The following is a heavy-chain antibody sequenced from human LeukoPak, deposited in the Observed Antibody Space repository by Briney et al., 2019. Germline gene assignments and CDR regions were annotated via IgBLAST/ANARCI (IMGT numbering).Heavy chain of an antibody. J-gene: IGHJ5*02. D-gene: IGHD3-10*01. CDR3: AKGQNSASGSYQNNWFDP. V-gene: IGHV3-23*01. CDR2: ISGSGGST. Sequence: GRSLRLSCAASGFTFRTYAMSWVRQAPGKGLEWVSSISGSGGSTYYAGSVKDRFTISRDNSKNTLFLQMNILSAEDTAVYYCAKGQNSASGSYQNNWFDPWGQGTLVTVSS. CDR1: GFTFRTYA.